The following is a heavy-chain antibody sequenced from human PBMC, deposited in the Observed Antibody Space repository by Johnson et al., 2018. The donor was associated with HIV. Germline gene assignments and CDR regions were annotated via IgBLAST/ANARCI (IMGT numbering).Heavy chain of an antibody. CDR1: GFTFSSYG. CDR3: ARGYCSGGICYPNDAFDI. CDR2: IRYDGSNK. V-gene: IGHV3-30*02. D-gene: IGHD2-15*01. J-gene: IGHJ3*02. Sequence: QVQLVESGGGLIQPGGSLRLSCAASGFTFSSYGMHWVRQAPGKGLELVAFIRYDGSNKYYADSVKGRFTISRDNSKNTVYLQMDSLRAEDMAIYYCARGYCSGGICYPNDAFDIWGQGTMVTVSS.